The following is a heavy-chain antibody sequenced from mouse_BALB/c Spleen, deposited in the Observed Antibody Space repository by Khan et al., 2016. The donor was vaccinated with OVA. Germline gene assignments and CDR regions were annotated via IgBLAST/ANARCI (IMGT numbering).Heavy chain of an antibody. CDR1: GYSITSDYA. CDR2: ISSSGST. D-gene: IGHD2-3*01. J-gene: IGHJ4*01. Sequence: EVKLLESGPGLVKPSQSLSLTCTVTGYSITSDYAWNWIRQFPGNKLEWMGYISSSGSTNYNPALKSRISITRDTSKNQFFLQLNSVTTGDTATYYCARDGSRYNYAMDYWGQGTSVTVSS. V-gene: IGHV3-2*02. CDR3: ARDGSRYNYAMDY.